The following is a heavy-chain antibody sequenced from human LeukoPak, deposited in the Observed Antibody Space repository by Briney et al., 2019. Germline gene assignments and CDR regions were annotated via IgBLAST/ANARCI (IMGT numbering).Heavy chain of an antibody. V-gene: IGHV4-4*07. Sequence: SETLSLTCTVSGGSISSYYWSWIRQPAGKGLEWIGRVYTSGSTNYNPSLKSRVTMSVDTSKNQISLKLSSVTAADTAVYYCARDRRLWFGEFTNWFDPWGQGTLVTVSS. D-gene: IGHD3-10*01. CDR3: ARDRRLWFGEFTNWFDP. CDR1: GGSISSYY. J-gene: IGHJ5*02. CDR2: VYTSGST.